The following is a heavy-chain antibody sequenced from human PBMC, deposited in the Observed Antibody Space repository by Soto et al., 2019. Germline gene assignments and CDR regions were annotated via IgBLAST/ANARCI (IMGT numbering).Heavy chain of an antibody. J-gene: IGHJ6*02. CDR1: GFPFCTSA. D-gene: IGHD1-26*01. CDR3: AKYSGDFPVYNGLNV. CDR2: ISGGGDLA. Sequence: GGSLRLSCAASGFPFCTSAIIFVRHSPLKGPEWLSLISGGGDLAYYAESVKGRFTSSRDNSKNTLYLQMTFLRVDDTAVYYCAKYSGDFPVYNGLNVWGQGTTVTVSS. V-gene: IGHV3-23*01.